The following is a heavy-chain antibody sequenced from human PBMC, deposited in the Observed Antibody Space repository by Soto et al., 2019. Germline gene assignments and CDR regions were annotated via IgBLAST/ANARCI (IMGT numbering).Heavy chain of an antibody. D-gene: IGHD6-13*01. Sequence: GGSLRLSCAASGFTFSSYAMHWVRQAPGKGLEWVAVISYDGSNKYYADSVKGRFTISRDNSKNTLYLQMNSLRAEDTAVYYCARDPGIAAAGTPYYFDYWGQGTLVTV. CDR2: ISYDGSNK. CDR3: ARDPGIAAAGTPYYFDY. V-gene: IGHV3-30-3*01. CDR1: GFTFSSYA. J-gene: IGHJ4*02.